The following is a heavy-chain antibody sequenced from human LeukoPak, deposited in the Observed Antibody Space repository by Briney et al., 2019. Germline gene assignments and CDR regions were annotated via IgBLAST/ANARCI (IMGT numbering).Heavy chain of an antibody. J-gene: IGHJ4*02. Sequence: GGSLRLSCAASGFTVSSNHMNWVRQAPGKGLEWVSVIFSGGDTSYADSVKGRFTISRDSSKNTLFLQMNSLTPEDTAVYYCMRQGLGGAGRWGQGTLVTVSS. D-gene: IGHD6-19*01. V-gene: IGHV3-66*02. CDR2: IFSGGDT. CDR1: GFTVSSNH. CDR3: MRQGLGGAGR.